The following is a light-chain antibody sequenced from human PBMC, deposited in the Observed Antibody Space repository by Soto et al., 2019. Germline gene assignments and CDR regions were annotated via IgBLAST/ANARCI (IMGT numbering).Light chain of an antibody. Sequence: QSVLTQPASVSGSPGQSITISCTGTSSDVGGYNYVSWYQQHPGKAPKLMIYDVSNRPSGVSNRFSGSKSGNTASLTISGLQAEDEADYYGSSYTSSSLHVFGTGTKVPVL. CDR2: DVS. J-gene: IGLJ1*01. CDR3: SSYTSSSLHV. CDR1: SSDVGGYNY. V-gene: IGLV2-14*03.